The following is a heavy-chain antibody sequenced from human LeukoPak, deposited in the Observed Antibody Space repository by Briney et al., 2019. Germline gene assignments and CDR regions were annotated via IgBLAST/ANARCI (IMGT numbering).Heavy chain of an antibody. CDR2: ISGNGGSK. CDR3: AKHGRITIIVGYYFDY. J-gene: IGHJ4*02. V-gene: IGHV3-23*01. Sequence: GGSLRLSCAASGFTFSSYAMSWVRKAPGTGLEWVSTISGNGGSKYYADSVKGRFTISRDNSKKTLYLQINSLRADDTAVYYWAKHGRITIIVGYYFDYWGQGTLVTVSS. CDR1: GFTFSSYA. D-gene: IGHD3-22*01.